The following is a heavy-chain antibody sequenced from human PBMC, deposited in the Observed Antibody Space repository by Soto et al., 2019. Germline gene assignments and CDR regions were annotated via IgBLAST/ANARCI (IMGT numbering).Heavy chain of an antibody. J-gene: IGHJ4*02. CDR1: GGSISSGDYY. CDR3: ARVADCSGGRCYFSVDY. Sequence: VQLQESGPGLVKPSQTLSLTCTVSGGSISSGDYYWSWIRQPPGKGLEWIGYIYYSWSTYYNPSLKSRVTTSVYASKNHFSLKLSSVTAADTSVYYCARVADCSGGRCYFSVDYWGQGTLVTVSS. CDR2: IYYSWST. V-gene: IGHV4-30-4*01. D-gene: IGHD2-15*01.